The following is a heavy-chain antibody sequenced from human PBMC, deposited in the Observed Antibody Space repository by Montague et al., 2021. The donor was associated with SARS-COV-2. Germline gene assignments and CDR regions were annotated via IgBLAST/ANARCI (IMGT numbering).Heavy chain of an antibody. CDR2: IYWDDDK. CDR3: AHGYYSGSGSSAAYGFDY. V-gene: IGHV2-5*02. Sequence: PALVKPTQTLTLTCTFSGFSLSTDGVGVGWIRQPPGKALEWLAPIYWDDDKRYRPGLQSRLTITKGTSENQVVLTMTNMDPVDTATYYCAHGYYSGSGSSAAYGFDYWGQGTLVTVSS. D-gene: IGHD3-10*01. CDR1: GFSLSTDGVG. J-gene: IGHJ4*02.